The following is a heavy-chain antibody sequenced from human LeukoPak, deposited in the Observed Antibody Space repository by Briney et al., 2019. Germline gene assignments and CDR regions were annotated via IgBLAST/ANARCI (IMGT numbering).Heavy chain of an antibody. V-gene: IGHV3-43*01. D-gene: IGHD5-24*01. CDR2: ISWDGGST. J-gene: IGHJ1*01. CDR1: GFTFDEYA. CDR3: AKEGIEMATLHN. Sequence: GGSLRLSCAASGFTFDEYAMHWVRQAPGKGLEWVSLISWDGGSTYYADSVKGRFTISRDNTKNSLYLQMNSLRTEDTALYYCAKEGIEMATLHNWGQGTLVTVSS.